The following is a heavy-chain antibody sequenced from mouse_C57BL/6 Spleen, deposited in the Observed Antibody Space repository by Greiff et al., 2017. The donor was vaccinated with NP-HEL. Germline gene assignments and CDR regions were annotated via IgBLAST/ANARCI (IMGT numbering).Heavy chain of an antibody. V-gene: IGHV5-17*01. J-gene: IGHJ2*01. CDR3: ARGLRGPSFFDC. CDR2: ISSGSSTI. CDR1: GFTFSDYG. D-gene: IGHD2-4*01. Sequence: EVKVVESGGGLVKPGGSLKLSCAASGFTFSDYGMHWVRQAPEKGLEWVAYISSGSSTIYYADTVKGRFTISRDNAKNTLFLQMTSLRSEDTAMYYCARGLRGPSFFDCWGQGTTLTVSS.